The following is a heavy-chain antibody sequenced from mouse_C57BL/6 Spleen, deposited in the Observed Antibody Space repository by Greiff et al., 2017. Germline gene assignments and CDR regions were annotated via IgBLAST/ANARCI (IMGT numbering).Heavy chain of an antibody. D-gene: IGHD2-1*01. J-gene: IGHJ2*01. Sequence: VQLQQPGTELVKPGASVKLSCKASGYTFTSYWMHWVKQRPGQGLEWIGNINPSNGGTNYNEKFKSKATLTVDKSSSTAYMQLSSLTSEDAAVYYCARGGIYYGYYVMDYWGQGTTLTVSS. V-gene: IGHV1-53*01. CDR1: GYTFTSYW. CDR2: INPSNGGT. CDR3: ARGGIYYGYYVMDY.